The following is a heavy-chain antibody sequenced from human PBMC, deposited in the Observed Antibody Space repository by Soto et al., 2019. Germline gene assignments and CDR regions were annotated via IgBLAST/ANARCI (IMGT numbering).Heavy chain of an antibody. Sequence: QVQLVQSGAEVKKPGASVKVSCKASGYTFTNYAIHWVRQAPGQRLEWMGWTNAGNRNTEYSQKFQGRVIMTKDTSACSSYMELGSLISEDTAVDYCGRGCDYVWGSYRGDAFDVWGQGTMVTVSS. D-gene: IGHD3-16*02. CDR3: GRGCDYVWGSYRGDAFDV. J-gene: IGHJ3*01. V-gene: IGHV1-3*01. CDR2: TNAGNRNT. CDR1: GYTFTNYA.